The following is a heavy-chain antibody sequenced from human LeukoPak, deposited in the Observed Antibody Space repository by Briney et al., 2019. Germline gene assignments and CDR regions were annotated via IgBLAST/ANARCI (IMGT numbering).Heavy chain of an antibody. V-gene: IGHV3-7*01. CDR2: IKEDGSWK. CDR3: ARDRGWYHADS. J-gene: IGHJ4*02. D-gene: IGHD6-19*01. CDR1: GFTSSSSW. Sequence: PGGSLRLSCAASGFTSSSSWMGWARQAPGKGLEWVANIKEDGSWKHYAVSVQGRFTISRDNAKNSLYLQMNSLRAEDTAVYYCARDRGWYHADSWGQGTLVTVSS.